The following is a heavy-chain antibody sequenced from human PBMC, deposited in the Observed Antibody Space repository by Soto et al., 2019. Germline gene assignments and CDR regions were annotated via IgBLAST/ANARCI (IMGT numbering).Heavy chain of an antibody. D-gene: IGHD4-17*01. CDR1: GFTFDDYA. CDR3: AKDRVPTVSTEIEY. J-gene: IGHJ4*02. CDR2: ISWNSGSI. Sequence: GGSLRLSCAASGFTFDDYAMHWVRQAPGKGLEWVSGISWNSGSIGYADSVKGRFTISRDNAKNSLYLQMNSLRAEDTALYYCAKDRVPTVSTEIEYWGQGTLVTVSS. V-gene: IGHV3-9*01.